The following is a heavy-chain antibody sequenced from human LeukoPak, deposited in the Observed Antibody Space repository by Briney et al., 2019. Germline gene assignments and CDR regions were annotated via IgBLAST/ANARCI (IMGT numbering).Heavy chain of an antibody. CDR2: ISWNSGSI. CDR1: GFTFDDYA. CDR3: AKARSTRKPIDY. J-gene: IGHJ4*02. V-gene: IGHV3-9*01. Sequence: PGRSLRLSCAASGFTFDDYAMHWVRQAPGKGLEWVSGISWNSGSIGYADSVKGRFTISRDNAKNSLYLQMNSLRAEDTALYDCAKARSTRKPIDYWGQGTLVTVSS. D-gene: IGHD1-14*01.